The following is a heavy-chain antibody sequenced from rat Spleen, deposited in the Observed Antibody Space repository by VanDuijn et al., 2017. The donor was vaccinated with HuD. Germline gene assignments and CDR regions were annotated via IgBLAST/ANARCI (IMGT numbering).Heavy chain of an antibody. V-gene: IGHV5-22*01. Sequence: EVQLVESGGGLVQPGRSLKLSCAASGFTFSDFYMAWVRQAPKKGLEWVASIMFEDFTPYYGDSVMGRFTISRVDGESTLYMQMNSLRSEYTATYNCVRLYNNHGYWYFDFWGPGTMVTVSS. CDR1: GFTFSDFY. J-gene: IGHJ1*01. D-gene: IGHD1-5*01. CDR2: IMFEDFTP. CDR3: VRLYNNHGYWYFDF.